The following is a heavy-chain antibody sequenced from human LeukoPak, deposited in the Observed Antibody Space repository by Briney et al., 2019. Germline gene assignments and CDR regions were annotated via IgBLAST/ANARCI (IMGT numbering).Heavy chain of an antibody. J-gene: IGHJ5*02. CDR2: IYHSGST. CDR3: ARGGDGWFDP. CDR1: GVSTSSRNW. V-gene: IGHV4-4*02. D-gene: IGHD3-10*01. Sequence: SETLSLTCGVSGVSTSSRNWWSWVRQPPGKGLEWIGEIYHSGSTNYNPSLKSRVTISINTSKNQFPLKLNSVTAADTAVYYCARGGDGWFDPWGQGTLVIVSS.